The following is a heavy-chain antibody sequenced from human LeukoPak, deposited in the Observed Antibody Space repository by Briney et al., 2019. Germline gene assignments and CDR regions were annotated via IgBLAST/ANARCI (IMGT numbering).Heavy chain of an antibody. Sequence: PGRSLRLSCAASGFTFSSYAMHWVRQAPGKGLEWVAVISYDGSNKYYADSVKGRFTISRDNSKNTLYLQMNSLRAEDTAVYYCARDLYGTPDYWGQGTLVTVSS. CDR1: GFTFSSYA. CDR2: ISYDGSNK. J-gene: IGHJ4*02. CDR3: ARDLYGTPDY. V-gene: IGHV3-30-3*01. D-gene: IGHD4-17*01.